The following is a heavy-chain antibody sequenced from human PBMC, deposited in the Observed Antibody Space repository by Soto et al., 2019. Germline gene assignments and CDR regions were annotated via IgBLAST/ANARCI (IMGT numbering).Heavy chain of an antibody. D-gene: IGHD3-10*01. CDR3: ARGQYYSSGSAATSYFYFGIDV. V-gene: IGHV1-69*06. CDR1: GRSFSSDG. Sequence: QLQLEQSGPEVKKPGSSVKLSCKASGRSFSSDGVSWVRQAPGQGLEWMGGIIPVFGNTKYVQRFQGRLTITADKSTSTVYMEMSSLSSEDTAVYFCARGQYYSSGSAATSYFYFGIDVWGQGTTVIVSS. J-gene: IGHJ6*02. CDR2: IIPVFGNT.